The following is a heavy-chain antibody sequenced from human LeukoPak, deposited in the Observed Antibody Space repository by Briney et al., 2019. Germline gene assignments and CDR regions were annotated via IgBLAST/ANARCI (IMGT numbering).Heavy chain of an antibody. CDR3: AIGPTGYYYYGMDV. CDR2: IVVGSGNT. CDR1: GFTFTSSA. D-gene: IGHD3-10*01. J-gene: IGHJ6*02. Sequence: SVKVSCKASGFTFTSSAMQWVRQARGQRLEWIGWIVVGSGNTNYAQKFQERVTITRDMSTSTAYMELSSLRSEDTAVYYCAIGPTGYYYYGMDVWGQGTTVTVSS. V-gene: IGHV1-58*02.